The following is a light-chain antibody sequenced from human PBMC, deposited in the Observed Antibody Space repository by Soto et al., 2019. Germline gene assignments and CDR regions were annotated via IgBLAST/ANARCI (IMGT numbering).Light chain of an antibody. CDR1: QSISSY. V-gene: IGKV1-39*01. CDR2: AAS. Sequence: DIQMTQSPSSLSASVGDRVTITCRASQSISSYLNWYQQKPGKAPKLLIYAASSMQSGDPSRFSGSVSGTDFILTISRLQPEDLATYFCQQSYSTFTFGPGTKVDI. CDR3: QQSYSTFT. J-gene: IGKJ3*01.